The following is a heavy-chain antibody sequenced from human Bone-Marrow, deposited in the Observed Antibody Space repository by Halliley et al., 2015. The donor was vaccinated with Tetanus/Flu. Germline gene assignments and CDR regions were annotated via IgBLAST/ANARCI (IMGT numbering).Heavy chain of an antibody. J-gene: IGHJ6*02. CDR2: VYYSEGA. D-gene: IGHD4-17*01. CDR3: ARVGPDYGGNTVYYGTDV. V-gene: IGHV4-39*07. Sequence: SVYYSEGASYTPSLRGRVTISVDTSKNHFSLKLSSVTAADTAVYYCARVGPDYGGNTVYYGTDVWGQGTTVTVSS.